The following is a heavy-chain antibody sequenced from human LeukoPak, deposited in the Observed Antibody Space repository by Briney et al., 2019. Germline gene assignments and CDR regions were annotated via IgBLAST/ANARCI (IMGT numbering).Heavy chain of an antibody. Sequence: SDTLSLTCAVSGYSISSSNWWGWIRQPPGKGLEWIGYIYYSGRTNYNPSLKSRVTISVGTSKNQFSLKLSSVTAADTAVYYCATPPAAGQGFDYWGQGTLVTVSS. CDR2: IYYSGRT. V-gene: IGHV4-28*01. J-gene: IGHJ4*02. CDR1: GYSISSSNW. D-gene: IGHD6-13*01. CDR3: ATPPAAGQGFDY.